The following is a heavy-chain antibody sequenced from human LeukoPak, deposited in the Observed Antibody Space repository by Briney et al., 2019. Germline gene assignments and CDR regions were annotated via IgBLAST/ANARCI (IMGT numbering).Heavy chain of an antibody. CDR3: ARGVRYCSSTSCYEFDY. CDR1: GGSFSGYY. CDR2: INHSGST. V-gene: IGHV4-34*01. D-gene: IGHD2-2*01. Sequence: SETLSLTSAVYGGSFSGYYWSWIRQPPGKGLEWIGEINHSGSTNYNPSLKSRVTISVDTSKNQFSLKLSSVTAADTAVYYCARGVRYCSSTSCYEFDYWGQGTLVTVSS. J-gene: IGHJ4*02.